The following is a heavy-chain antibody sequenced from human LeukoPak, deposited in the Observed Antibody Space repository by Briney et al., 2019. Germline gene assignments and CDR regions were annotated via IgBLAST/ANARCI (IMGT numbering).Heavy chain of an antibody. J-gene: IGHJ4*02. Sequence: GESLKIPCKGSGNSFTNYWIGWVRQMPGKGLEWIGIIYPGDAGTRYSPSFQGQVTISVDKSISTAYLQWRSLKASDTAMYYCARQKDYSHYFDYWGQGTLVTVSS. CDR2: IYPGDAGT. CDR1: GNSFTNYW. V-gene: IGHV5-51*01. CDR3: ARQKDYSHYFDY. D-gene: IGHD4-11*01.